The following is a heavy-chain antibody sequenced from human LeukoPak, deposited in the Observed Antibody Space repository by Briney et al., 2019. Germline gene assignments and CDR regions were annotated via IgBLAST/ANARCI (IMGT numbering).Heavy chain of an antibody. CDR2: ISSSGSTT. Sequence: PGGSLRLSCAASGFSFSNYEMKCLPQAPGEGLEGVSYISSSGSTTYYAASVKGRFTISRDNAKNSLSLQMNSLRVEDTAVYYCARGVPARGFDYWGQGTLVTVSS. CDR3: ARGVPARGFDY. J-gene: IGHJ4*02. CDR1: GFSFSNYE. V-gene: IGHV3-48*03.